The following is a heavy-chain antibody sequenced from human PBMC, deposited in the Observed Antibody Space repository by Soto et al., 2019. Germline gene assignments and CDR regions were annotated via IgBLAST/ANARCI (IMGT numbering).Heavy chain of an antibody. Sequence: GGSLRLSCAASGFTFSSYAMSWVRQAPGKGLEWVSAISGSGGSTYYADSVKGRFTISRDNSKNTLYLQMNSLRAEDTAVYYCAKDKIPVTRTFSYFDYWGQGTLVTVSS. CDR2: ISGSGGST. CDR3: AKDKIPVTRTFSYFDY. CDR1: GFTFSSYA. D-gene: IGHD4-4*01. V-gene: IGHV3-23*01. J-gene: IGHJ4*02.